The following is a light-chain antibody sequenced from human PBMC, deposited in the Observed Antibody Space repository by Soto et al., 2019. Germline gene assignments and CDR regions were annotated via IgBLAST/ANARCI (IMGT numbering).Light chain of an antibody. CDR3: QQYNSYST. CDR1: QSISAW. J-gene: IGKJ5*01. V-gene: IGKV1-5*03. CDR2: KMS. Sequence: DIQMTQSPSTLFASVGDTVTITCRASQSISAWLAWYQQRPGKAPKLLIYKMSASERGVPSRFSGSGSGTEFTLTISSLQPDDFATYYCQQYNSYSTFGQGTRLEIK.